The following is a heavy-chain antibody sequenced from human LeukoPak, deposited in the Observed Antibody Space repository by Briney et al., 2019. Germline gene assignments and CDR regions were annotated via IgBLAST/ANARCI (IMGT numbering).Heavy chain of an antibody. CDR3: ARRLYSSGYYYFDY. CDR2: IYYSGST. Sequence: ASQTLSLTCTVSGGSISSGDYYWSWIRQPPGKGLEWIGSIYYSGSTYYNPSLKSRVTISVDTSKNQFSLKLSSVTAADTAVYYCARRLYSSGYYYFDYWGQGTLVTVSS. V-gene: IGHV4-39*01. CDR1: GGSISSGDYY. D-gene: IGHD3-22*01. J-gene: IGHJ4*02.